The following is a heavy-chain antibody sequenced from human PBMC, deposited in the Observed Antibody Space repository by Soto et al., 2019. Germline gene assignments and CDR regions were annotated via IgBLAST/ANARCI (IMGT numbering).Heavy chain of an antibody. CDR1: GFTFSSYA. CDR2: ISGSGGST. D-gene: IGHD2-15*01. Sequence: GGSLRLSCAASGFTFSSYAMSWVRQAPGKGLEWVSAISGSGGSTYYADPVKGRFTISRDNSKNTLYLQMNSLRAEDTAVYYCAKTSGYCSGGSCYGFDPWGQGTLVTVSS. V-gene: IGHV3-23*01. CDR3: AKTSGYCSGGSCYGFDP. J-gene: IGHJ5*02.